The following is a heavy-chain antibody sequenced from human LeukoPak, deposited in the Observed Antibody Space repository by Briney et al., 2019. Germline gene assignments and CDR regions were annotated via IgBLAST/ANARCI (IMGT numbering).Heavy chain of an antibody. CDR2: IYSGGST. V-gene: IGHV3-66*01. J-gene: IGHJ4*02. D-gene: IGHD7-27*01. Sequence: GGPLRFSCAASGFTFSNAWMIWVRQAPGKGLEWVSVIYSGGSTYYADSVKGRFTISRDNSKNTLYLQMNSLRAEDTAVYYCARVALTGLYYFDYWGQGTLVTVSS. CDR1: GFTFSNAW. CDR3: ARVALTGLYYFDY.